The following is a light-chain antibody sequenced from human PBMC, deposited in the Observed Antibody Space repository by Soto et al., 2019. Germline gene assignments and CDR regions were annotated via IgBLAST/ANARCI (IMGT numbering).Light chain of an antibody. CDR1: QSISSY. V-gene: IGKV1-39*01. Sequence: DIQMTQSPSSLSASVGDRVTITCRASQSISSYLNWYQQKPGKAPKLLIYAASSLQNGVTSRFSGSGSGTDFPLTISSLEPEDFGTYCCQQSYSTFWTFGPGTKVEIK. CDR3: QQSYSTFWT. CDR2: AAS. J-gene: IGKJ1*01.